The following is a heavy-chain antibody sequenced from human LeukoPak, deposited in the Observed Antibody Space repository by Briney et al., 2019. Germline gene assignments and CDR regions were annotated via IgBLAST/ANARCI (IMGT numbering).Heavy chain of an antibody. CDR2: INHSGST. CDR3: ARYDYGDTPFDY. V-gene: IGHV4-34*01. CDR1: GGSFSGYY. J-gene: IGHJ4*02. D-gene: IGHD4-17*01. Sequence: PSETLSLTCAVYGGSFSGYYWSWIRQPPGKGLEWIGEINHSGSTNYNPSLKSRVTISVDTSKKKFSLNPTSVTAADTAVYFCARYDYGDTPFDYWGQGILATVSS.